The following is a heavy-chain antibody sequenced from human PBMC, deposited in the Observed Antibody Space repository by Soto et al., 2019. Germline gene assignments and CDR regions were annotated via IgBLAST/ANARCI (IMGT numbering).Heavy chain of an antibody. Sequence: QVQLVQSGAEVKKPGASVKVSCKASGYTFTSYAMHWVRQAPGQRLEWMGWINAGNGNTKYSQKFQGRVTLTRDTSAITAYMELSSLRSEATAVYYWASTERGLVYYFDYWGQGTLVTVSS. D-gene: IGHD6-19*01. V-gene: IGHV1-3*01. CDR3: ASTERGLVYYFDY. CDR1: GYTFTSYA. J-gene: IGHJ4*02. CDR2: INAGNGNT.